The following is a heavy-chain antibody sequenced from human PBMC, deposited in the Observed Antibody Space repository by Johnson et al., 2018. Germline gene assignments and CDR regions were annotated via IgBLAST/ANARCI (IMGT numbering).Heavy chain of an antibody. CDR3: ARAVGAWRSVTDAFDI. Sequence: QLQESGGGVVQAGMTRGLSCAASGFTFSSYGMHWVRQAPGTGLEWVAVIAYDGSKKYYADSVKGRFTISRDNSKNTLYLQMNSLRAEETAVYYCARAVGAWRSVTDAFDIWGQGTMVTVSS. V-gene: IGHV3-30*03. J-gene: IGHJ3*02. CDR1: GFTFSSYG. CDR2: IAYDGSKK. D-gene: IGHD1-26*01.